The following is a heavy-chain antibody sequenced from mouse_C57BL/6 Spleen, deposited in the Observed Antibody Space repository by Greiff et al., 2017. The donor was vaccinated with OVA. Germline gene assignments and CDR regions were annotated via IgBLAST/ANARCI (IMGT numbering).Heavy chain of an antibody. Sequence: QVQLKESGPGLVQPSQSLSITCTVSGFSLTSYGVHWVRQPPGKGLEWLGVIWSGGSTDYNAAFISRLSISKDNSKSQVFFKMNSLQADDTAIYYCAKKARLHYYAMDYWGQGTSVTVSS. CDR3: AKKARLHYYAMDY. CDR2: IWSGGST. J-gene: IGHJ4*01. V-gene: IGHV2-4*01. CDR1: GFSLTSYG.